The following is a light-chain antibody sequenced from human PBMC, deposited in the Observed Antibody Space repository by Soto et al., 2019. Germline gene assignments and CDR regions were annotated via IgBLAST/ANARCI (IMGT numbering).Light chain of an antibody. CDR1: QTVFSNY. CDR2: GAS. Sequence: EIVLPQSPGTLSLSPGERATLSCRATQTVFSNYIGWYQQKPGQAPRLLIYGASSRPTGIPDRFSGSGSGTDFTLTISRLEPEDFAVYYCQQYGSSSTFGQGTRLEIK. V-gene: IGKV3-20*01. CDR3: QQYGSSST. J-gene: IGKJ5*01.